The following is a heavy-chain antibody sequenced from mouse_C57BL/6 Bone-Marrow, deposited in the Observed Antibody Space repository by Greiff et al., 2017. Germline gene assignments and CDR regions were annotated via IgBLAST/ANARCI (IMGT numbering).Heavy chain of an antibody. CDR1: GYTFTSYW. Sequence: QVQLKQPGAELVKPGASVKLSCKASGYTFTSYWMHWVKPRPGRGLEWIGRIDPNSGGTKYNEKFKSKATLTVDKPSSTAYMQLSSLTSEDSAVYYCARLGVTTVVTDWYFDVWGTGTTVTVSS. V-gene: IGHV1-72*01. CDR2: IDPNSGGT. CDR3: ARLGVTTVVTDWYFDV. D-gene: IGHD1-1*01. J-gene: IGHJ1*03.